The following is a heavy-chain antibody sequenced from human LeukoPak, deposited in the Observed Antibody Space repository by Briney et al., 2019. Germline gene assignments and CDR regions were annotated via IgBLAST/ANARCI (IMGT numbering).Heavy chain of an antibody. CDR3: ARAQGYYYYYMDV. Sequence: ASVKVSCKASGYTFSGYYMHWVRQAPGQGLEWMGWINPDSGGTNYGQNFQGRVTMTRDTAINTAYMELSSLRSEDTAVYYCARAQGYYYYYMDVWGKGTTVTVSS. J-gene: IGHJ6*03. CDR1: GYTFSGYY. V-gene: IGHV1-2*02. CDR2: INPDSGGT.